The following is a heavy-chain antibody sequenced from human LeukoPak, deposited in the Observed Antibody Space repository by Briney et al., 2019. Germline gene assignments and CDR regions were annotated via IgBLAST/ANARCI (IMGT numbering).Heavy chain of an antibody. Sequence: GESLKISCKGSGYSFTSYWIGWVRQMPGKGLEWMGIIYPGDSDTRYSPSFQGQVTISADKSISTAYLQWSSLKASDTAMYYCARLRGAVTPVYYYGMDVWGQGTTVTVSS. V-gene: IGHV5-51*01. CDR2: IYPGDSDT. J-gene: IGHJ6*02. D-gene: IGHD4-23*01. CDR1: GYSFTSYW. CDR3: ARLRGAVTPVYYYGMDV.